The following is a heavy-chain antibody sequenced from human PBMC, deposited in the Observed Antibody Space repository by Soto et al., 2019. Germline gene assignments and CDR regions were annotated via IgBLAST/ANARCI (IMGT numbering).Heavy chain of an antibody. J-gene: IGHJ6*03. D-gene: IGHD5-12*01. CDR3: AKSVATGNDYYYYYIDV. CDR2: ISWNSGSI. CDR1: GFTFDVYA. Sequence: VQLVESGGGWVQPGRSLRLSCAASGFTFDVYALHWVGQGPGKAREWVSSISWNSGSIGYADSVKGRFTISRDNAKNSLYLQMNSLRAEDTALYYCAKSVATGNDYYYYYIDVWGKGTTVTVSS. V-gene: IGHV3-9*01.